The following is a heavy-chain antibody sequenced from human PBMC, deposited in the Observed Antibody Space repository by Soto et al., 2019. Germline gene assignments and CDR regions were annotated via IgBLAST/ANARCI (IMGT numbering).Heavy chain of an antibody. D-gene: IGHD5-12*01. CDR2: TYFRSKWYN. V-gene: IGHV6-1*01. Sequence: PSQTLPLTFDISRDSVSSTTASWNWHKQNPSRSLERLGRTYFRSKWYNDSAVSAKGRIIINQDTSKNQFSLQLNSVTPEDTAVYFCAKGDNLGRKTGYAFDPWGQGIMVTVSS. CDR1: RDSVSSTTAS. J-gene: IGHJ5*02. CDR3: AKGDNLGRKTGYAFDP.